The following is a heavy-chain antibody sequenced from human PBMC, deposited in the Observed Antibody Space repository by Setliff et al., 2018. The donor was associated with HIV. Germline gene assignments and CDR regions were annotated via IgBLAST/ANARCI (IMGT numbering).Heavy chain of an antibody. CDR3: GRAPPYCSGGSCADY. CDR2: ISSSSSTI. D-gene: IGHD2-15*01. Sequence: WVRQAPGKGLEWVSYISSSSSTIYYADSVKGRFTISRDNAKNSLYLQMNNLRAEDTAVYYCGRAPPYCSGGSCADYWGQGTLVTVSS. J-gene: IGHJ4*02. V-gene: IGHV3-48*03.